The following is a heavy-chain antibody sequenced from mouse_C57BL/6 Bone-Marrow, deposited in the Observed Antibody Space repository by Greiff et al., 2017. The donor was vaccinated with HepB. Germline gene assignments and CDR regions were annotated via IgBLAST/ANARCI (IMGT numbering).Heavy chain of an antibody. Sequence: VQLQQSGPVLVKPGASVKMSCKASGYTFTDYYMNWVKQSHGKSLEWIGVINPYNGGTSYNQKFKGKATLTVDKSSSTAYMERNSLTSEDSAVYYCARWGYGSSYYFDYWGQGTTLTVSS. V-gene: IGHV1-19*01. D-gene: IGHD1-1*01. J-gene: IGHJ2*01. CDR2: INPYNGGT. CDR3: ARWGYGSSYYFDY. CDR1: GYTFTDYY.